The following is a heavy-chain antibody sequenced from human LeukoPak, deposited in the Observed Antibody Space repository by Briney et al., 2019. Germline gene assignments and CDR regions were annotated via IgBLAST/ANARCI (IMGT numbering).Heavy chain of an antibody. V-gene: IGHV3-23*01. J-gene: IGHJ4*02. CDR2: ISGSGGST. CDR3: ARFGFCGWCLDY. D-gene: IGHD2-2*03. Sequence: GGSLRLSCAASGFTFSSYAMGWVRQAPGKGLEWVSAISGSGGSTYYADSVKGRFTISRDNSKNTLYLQMDSLRAEDTAVYYCARFGFCGWCLDYWGQGTLVTVSS. CDR1: GFTFSSYA.